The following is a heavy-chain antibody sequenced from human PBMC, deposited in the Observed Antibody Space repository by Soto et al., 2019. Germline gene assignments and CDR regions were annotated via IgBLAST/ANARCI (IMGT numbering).Heavy chain of an antibody. CDR3: SRVQVAARRHNAFDI. Sequence: GGSLRLSCAASGFTFSSYEMNWVRQAPGKGLEWVSYISSSGSTIYYADSVKGRFTISRNNDKKSLYLQMNSLRAEDAAVVYCSRVQVAARRHNAFDIWGQGTMVTVSS. D-gene: IGHD6-6*01. V-gene: IGHV3-48*03. CDR2: ISSSGSTI. J-gene: IGHJ3*02. CDR1: GFTFSSYE.